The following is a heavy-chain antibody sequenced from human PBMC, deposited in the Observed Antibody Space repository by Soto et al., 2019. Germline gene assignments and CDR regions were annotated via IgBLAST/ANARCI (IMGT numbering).Heavy chain of an antibody. CDR3: ARVGDGDYNFDY. CDR1: GGSFSGYY. D-gene: IGHD4-17*01. V-gene: IGHV4-34*01. Sequence: QVQLQQWGAGLLKPSETLSLTCSVYGGSFSGYYWTWIRQPPGKGLEWIGEINHSGTTNYNPSLKRRVTISVDTSKIQFSLNLNSVTAADTAVYYCARVGDGDYNFDYWGQGILVTVSS. CDR2: INHSGTT. J-gene: IGHJ4*02.